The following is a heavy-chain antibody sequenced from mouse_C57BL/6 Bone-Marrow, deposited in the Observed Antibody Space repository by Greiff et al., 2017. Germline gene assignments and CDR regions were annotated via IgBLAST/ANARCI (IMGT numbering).Heavy chain of an antibody. CDR2: IDPNSGGT. Sequence: QVQLQQSGAELVKPGASVKLSCKASGYTFTSYWMHWVKQRPGRGLEWIGRIDPNSGGTNYNEKFKSKATLTVDKPSSKAYMQRSSLTSDDSAVYYCARGRGRYRAWFAYWGQGTPVTVSA. J-gene: IGHJ3*01. D-gene: IGHD5-1-1*01. CDR1: GYTFTSYW. CDR3: ARGRGRYRAWFAY. V-gene: IGHV1-72*01.